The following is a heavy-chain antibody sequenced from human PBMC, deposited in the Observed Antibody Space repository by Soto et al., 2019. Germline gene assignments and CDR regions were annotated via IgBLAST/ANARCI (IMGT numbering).Heavy chain of an antibody. CDR2: ISPMFGAA. CDR3: AGEVQVPSPGFVY. V-gene: IGHV1-69*19. CDR1: GGTFNTYA. D-gene: IGHD3-10*01. J-gene: IGHJ4*02. Sequence: QVQLVQSGAEMKKPGSSVKVSCQSSGGTFNTYAMNWVRQAPGQGPEWMGDISPMFGAANYAPKFQGRVTLNADESTGTSYMQLSSLTSEDTALYFCAGEVQVPSPGFVYWGQGTLVTVSS.